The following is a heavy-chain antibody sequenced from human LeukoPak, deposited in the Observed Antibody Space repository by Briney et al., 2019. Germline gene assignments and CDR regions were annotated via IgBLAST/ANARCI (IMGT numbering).Heavy chain of an antibody. V-gene: IGHV4-59*01. J-gene: IGHJ5*02. Sequence: PSENLSLTCTVSGGSISSYYWSWIRQPPGKGLEWIGYIYYSGSTNYNPSLKSRVTISVDTSKNQFSLKLSSVTAADTAVYYCARSPPYCSGGSCYRYWFDPWGQGTLVTVSS. D-gene: IGHD2-15*01. CDR3: ARSPPYCSGGSCYRYWFDP. CDR1: GGSISSYY. CDR2: IYYSGST.